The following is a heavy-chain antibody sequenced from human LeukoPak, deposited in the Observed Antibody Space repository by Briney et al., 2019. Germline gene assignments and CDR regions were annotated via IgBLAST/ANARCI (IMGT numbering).Heavy chain of an antibody. V-gene: IGHV4-34*01. Sequence: KSSETLSLTCAVYGGSFSGYSWSWIRQPPGKGLEWIGEINHSGSTNYNPSSKSRVTISVVTSKNQFSLELRSVTAAVTDVYYCARGQGRYNYVWGSYRPPSSFFDYWGQGTLVTVSS. J-gene: IGHJ4*02. D-gene: IGHD3-16*02. CDR1: GGSFSGYS. CDR3: ARGQGRYNYVWGSYRPPSSFFDY. CDR2: INHSGST.